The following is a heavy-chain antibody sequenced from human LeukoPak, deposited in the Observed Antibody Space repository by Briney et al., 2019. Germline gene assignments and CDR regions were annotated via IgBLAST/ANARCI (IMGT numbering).Heavy chain of an antibody. D-gene: IGHD1-26*01. CDR3: TTDASYSGSYY. V-gene: IGHV3-15*01. CDR1: GFTFSNAW. CDR2: IKSKTDGGTT. J-gene: IGHJ4*02. Sequence: GGSLRLSCAASGFTFSNAWMXWVXXAPXXXXXXXXRIKSKTDGGTTDYAAPVKGRSTISRDDSKNTLYLQMNSLKTEDTAVYYCTTDASYSGSYYWGQGTLVTVSS.